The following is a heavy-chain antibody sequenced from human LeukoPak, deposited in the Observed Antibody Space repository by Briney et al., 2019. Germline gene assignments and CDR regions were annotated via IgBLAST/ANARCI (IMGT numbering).Heavy chain of an antibody. V-gene: IGHV1-2*02. CDR1: GYTFTGYY. CDR3: AVGGYDSKIDY. CDR2: INPNSGVT. Sequence: ASVKVSCKASGYTFTGYYMHWVRQSPGPRLEGMGWINPNSGVTNYAQKFQGGVTMTRDTSISTAYMELSRLRSDDTAVYYCAVGGYDSKIDYWGQGTLVTVSS. D-gene: IGHD5-12*01. J-gene: IGHJ4*02.